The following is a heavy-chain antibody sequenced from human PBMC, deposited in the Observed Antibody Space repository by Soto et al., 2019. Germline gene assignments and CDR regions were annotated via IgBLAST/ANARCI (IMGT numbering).Heavy chain of an antibody. Sequence: SDTLSLTFTVSGGSMRSYYWSWIRQSPGKGLEWIVYIYYSGTTNYNPSLKSRVTISLETSKNQFFLKLSSVTAADTAVYYCARIENGYFAXWGQGSLVTVSX. V-gene: IGHV4-59*01. CDR3: ARIENGYFAX. D-gene: IGHD3-22*01. J-gene: IGHJ4*02. CDR2: IYYSGTT. CDR1: GGSMRSYY.